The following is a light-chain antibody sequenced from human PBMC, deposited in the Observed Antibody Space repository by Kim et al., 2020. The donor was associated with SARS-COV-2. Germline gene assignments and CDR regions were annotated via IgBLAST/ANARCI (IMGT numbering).Light chain of an antibody. CDR2: EVN. J-gene: IGLJ1*01. V-gene: IGLV2-8*01. CDR1: SSDVGGYNY. CDR3: SSYAGRNNLYV. Sequence: QSVTISCTGTSSDVGGYNYVSWYQQHPGKAPKLMIYEVNERPSGVPDRFSGSKSGNTASLTVSGLQAEDEADYYCSSYAGRNNLYVFGTGTKVTVL.